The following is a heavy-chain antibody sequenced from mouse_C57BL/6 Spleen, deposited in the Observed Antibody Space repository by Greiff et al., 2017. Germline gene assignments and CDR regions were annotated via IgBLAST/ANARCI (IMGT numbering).Heavy chain of an antibody. CDR3: AATVVPRGYYAMDY. V-gene: IGHV1-64*01. D-gene: IGHD1-1*01. J-gene: IGHJ4*01. CDR2: IHPNSGST. CDR1: GYTFTSYW. Sequence: QVQLQQPGAELVKPGASVKLSCKASGYTFTSYWMHWVKQRPGQGLEWIGMIHPNSGSTNYNEKFKSKATLTVDKSSSTAYMQLSSLTSEDSAVYYCAATVVPRGYYAMDYWGQGTSVTVSS.